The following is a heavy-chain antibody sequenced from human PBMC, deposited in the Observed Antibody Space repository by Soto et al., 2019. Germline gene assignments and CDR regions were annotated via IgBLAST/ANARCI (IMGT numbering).Heavy chain of an antibody. CDR3: ARGFSGGSCPIDY. Sequence: SETLSLTCAVYGGSFSGYYWSWIRQPPGKGLEWIGEINHSGSTNYNPSLKSQVTISVDTSKNQFSLKLSSVTAADTAVYYCARGFSGGSCPIDYWGQGTLVTVSS. D-gene: IGHD2-15*01. V-gene: IGHV4-34*01. CDR1: GGSFSGYY. J-gene: IGHJ4*02. CDR2: INHSGST.